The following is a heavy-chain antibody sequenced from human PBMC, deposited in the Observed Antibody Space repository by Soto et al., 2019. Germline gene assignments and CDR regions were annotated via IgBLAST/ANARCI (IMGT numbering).Heavy chain of an antibody. CDR3: ARRGSGSYYDY. CDR1: GFTXXXYA. Sequence: EVQLLESGGGLVQPGGSLRLSCAASGFTXXXYAMRWVRQAPVKGLEWVSAISGSGGSTYYADSVKGRFTISRDNSKNTLYLQMNSLRAEDTAVYYCARRGSGSYYDYWGQGTLVTVSS. CDR2: ISGSGGST. J-gene: IGHJ4*02. V-gene: IGHV3-23*01. D-gene: IGHD1-26*01.